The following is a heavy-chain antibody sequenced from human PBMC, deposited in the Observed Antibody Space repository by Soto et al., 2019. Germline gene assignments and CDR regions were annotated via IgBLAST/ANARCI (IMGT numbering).Heavy chain of an antibody. CDR2: ISTSGGNR. V-gene: IGHV3-23*01. Sequence: EVRLLESGGGLVQPGGSLRLSCAASGFTYTNYAMTWVRQTPGKGLEWVSTISTSGGNRYYADSVKGRFTISRDNSENTVYLQMNSLRVDDTARYYCAKERAARGIDYWGPGTLVTVSS. CDR3: AKERAARGIDY. D-gene: IGHD6-6*01. CDR1: GFTYTNYA. J-gene: IGHJ4*02.